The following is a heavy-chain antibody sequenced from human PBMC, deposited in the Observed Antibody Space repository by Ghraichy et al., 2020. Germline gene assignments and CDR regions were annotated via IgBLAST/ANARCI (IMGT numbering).Heavy chain of an antibody. CDR1: GFTFTAYW. Sequence: LSLTCAASGFTFTAYWIHWVRQSPGKGLVWVARIDNDRRDTIYADSVKGRFTISRDNAKDTLFLQMNSLRDEDTAVYFCARGGFSHSFDVWGQGILVTVSS. CDR3: ARGGFSHSFDV. CDR2: IDNDRRDT. V-gene: IGHV3-74*01. J-gene: IGHJ3*01. D-gene: IGHD2/OR15-2a*01.